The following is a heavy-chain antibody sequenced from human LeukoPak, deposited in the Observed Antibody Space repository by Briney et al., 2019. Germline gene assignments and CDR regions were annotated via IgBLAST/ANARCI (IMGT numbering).Heavy chain of an antibody. Sequence: SGPALVKPTQTLTLTCTFSGFSLSTSGMRVSWIRQPPGKALEWLARIDWDDDKFYSTSLKTRLTISKDTSKNQVVLTMTNMDPVDTATYNCARMIIVAGYFDYWGQGTLVTVSS. V-gene: IGHV2-70*04. CDR2: IDWDDDK. CDR3: ARMIIVAGYFDY. D-gene: IGHD5-12*01. J-gene: IGHJ4*02. CDR1: GFSLSTSGMR.